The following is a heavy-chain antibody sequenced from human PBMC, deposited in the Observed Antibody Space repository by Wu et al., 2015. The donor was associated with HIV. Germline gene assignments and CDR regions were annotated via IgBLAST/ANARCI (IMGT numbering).Heavy chain of an antibody. V-gene: IGHV1-18*01. CDR1: GYSFTTYG. J-gene: IGHJ6*02. D-gene: IGHD6-25*01. CDR2: ISAYNGNT. CDR3: ARRNSSLVGSVYQYYGMDV. Sequence: QVQLVQSGDEVKKVGASVKVSCKASGYSFTTYGISWVRQAPGQGLEWMGWISAYNGNTKYAQKLQGRVTMTTDTSTSTVYMEVRSLRSDDTAIYYCARRNSSLVGSVYQYYGMDVVGPRDHGHR.